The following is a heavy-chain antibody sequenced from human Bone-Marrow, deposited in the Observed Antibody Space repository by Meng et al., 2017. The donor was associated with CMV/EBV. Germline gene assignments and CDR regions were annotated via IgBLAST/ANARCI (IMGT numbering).Heavy chain of an antibody. CDR2: ISHSGSFK. D-gene: IGHD3-10*01. CDR3: VRETYGLPFDY. V-gene: IGHV3-30*04. Sequence: GGSLRLSCEASEFTFSSYAMHWVRLAPGKGLEWVAVISHSGSFKNYADSVRGRFTISRDNSKNALYLQMDSLRPEDAALYYCVRETYGLPFDYWGQGILVTVSS. J-gene: IGHJ4*02. CDR1: EFTFSSYA.